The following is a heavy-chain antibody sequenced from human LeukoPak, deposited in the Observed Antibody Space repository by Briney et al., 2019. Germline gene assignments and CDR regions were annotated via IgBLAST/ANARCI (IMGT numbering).Heavy chain of an antibody. Sequence: PSETLSLTCTVSGGSISSGDYYWSWIRQPPGKGLEWIGYIYYSGSTYYNPSLKSRVTISVDTSKNQFSLKLSSATAADTAVYYCASANDYSNVDYWGQGTLVTVSS. J-gene: IGHJ4*02. V-gene: IGHV4-30-4*01. D-gene: IGHD4-11*01. CDR1: GGSISSGDYY. CDR3: ASANDYSNVDY. CDR2: IYYSGST.